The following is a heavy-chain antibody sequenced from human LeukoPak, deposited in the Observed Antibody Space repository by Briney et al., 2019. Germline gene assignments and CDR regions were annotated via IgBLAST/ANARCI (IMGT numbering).Heavy chain of an antibody. CDR2: VIPIFGTA. Sequence: SVKVSCKASGGTFSSYAISWVRQAPGQGLEWMGGVIPIFGTANYAQKFQGRVTITADESTSTAYMELSSLRSEDTAVYYCARGPPTYYYGSGSGASDYWGQGTLVTVSS. D-gene: IGHD3-10*01. CDR3: ARGPPTYYYGSGSGASDY. J-gene: IGHJ4*02. CDR1: GGTFSSYA. V-gene: IGHV1-69*13.